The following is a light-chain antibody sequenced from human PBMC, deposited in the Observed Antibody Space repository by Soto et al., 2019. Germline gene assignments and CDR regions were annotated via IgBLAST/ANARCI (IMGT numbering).Light chain of an antibody. Sequence: EMVLTQSPAPLSLSPGEVATLSCRASQSVTSNYVACYQQKPCQSPRLLIHAASSRATGIPARFSGSGSVTDFTLTISRLQPEDVAVYYCQQYHYSPWTFGQGTKVDIK. CDR1: QSVTSNY. J-gene: IGKJ1*01. CDR3: QQYHYSPWT. CDR2: AAS. V-gene: IGKV3-20*01.